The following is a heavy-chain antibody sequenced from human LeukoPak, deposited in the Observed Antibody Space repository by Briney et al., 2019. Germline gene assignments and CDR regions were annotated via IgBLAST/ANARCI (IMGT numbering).Heavy chain of an antibody. CDR3: AKDYAGGWPKRGMDV. V-gene: IGHV3-23*01. CDR1: GGSFSGYY. D-gene: IGHD3-16*01. J-gene: IGHJ6*03. CDR2: ISGSGGGT. Sequence: PSETLSLTCAVYGGSFSGYYWSWVRQAPGKGLEWVSAISGSGGGTFYADSVRGRFTISRDNSKNTVYLQMNSLRAEDTAVYCCAKDYAGGWPKRGMDVWGKGATVTVSS.